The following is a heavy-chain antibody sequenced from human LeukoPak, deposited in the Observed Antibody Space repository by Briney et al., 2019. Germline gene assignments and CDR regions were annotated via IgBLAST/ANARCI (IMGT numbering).Heavy chain of an antibody. J-gene: IGHJ4*02. Sequence: GGSLTLSCAASGFTVSSNYMSWVRQAPGKGLEWVSVIYSGGSTYYADSVKGRFTISRDNSKNTLYLQMNSLRAEDTAVYYCARVGDYYDSEGLDYWGQGTLVTVSS. CDR3: ARVGDYYDSEGLDY. V-gene: IGHV3-53*01. CDR1: GFTVSSNY. CDR2: IYSGGST. D-gene: IGHD3-22*01.